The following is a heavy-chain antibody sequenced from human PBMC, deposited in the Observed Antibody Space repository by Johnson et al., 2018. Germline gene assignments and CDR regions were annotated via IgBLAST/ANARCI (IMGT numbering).Heavy chain of an antibody. J-gene: IGHJ1*01. V-gene: IGHV4-59*01. Sequence: QVQLQESGPGLVKPSETLSLTCTVSGGSISSYYWSWIRQPPGKGLEWIGYIYYSGSTNYNPSLKSRVTISVDTSKNQLSLKLSSVTAADTAVYYWARDRPGIAAACPAEYFQHWGQGTLVTVSS. D-gene: IGHD6-13*01. CDR2: IYYSGST. CDR1: GGSISSYY. CDR3: ARDRPGIAAACPAEYFQH.